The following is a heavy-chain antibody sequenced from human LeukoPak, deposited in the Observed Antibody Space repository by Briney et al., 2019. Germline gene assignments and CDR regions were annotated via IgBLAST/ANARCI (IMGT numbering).Heavy chain of an antibody. J-gene: IGHJ4*02. D-gene: IGHD2-8*01. CDR3: ARENSDNCTNGVCYWRGFDY. Sequence: SETLSLTCTVSGGSISSSSYYWGWIRQPPGKGLEWIGSIYYSGSTYYNPSLKSRVTISVDTSKNQFSLKLSSVTAADTAVYYCARENSDNCTNGVCYWRGFDYWGQGTLVTVSS. CDR1: GGSISSSSYY. CDR2: IYYSGST. V-gene: IGHV4-39*07.